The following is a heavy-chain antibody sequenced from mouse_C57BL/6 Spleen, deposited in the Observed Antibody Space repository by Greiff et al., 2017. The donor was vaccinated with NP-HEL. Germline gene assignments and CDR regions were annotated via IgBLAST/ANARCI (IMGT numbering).Heavy chain of an antibody. V-gene: IGHV1-81*01. CDR3: ARRGSSYDYPYFDY. J-gene: IGHJ2*01. CDR1: GYTFTSYG. Sequence: VQLQQSGAELARPGASVKLSCKASGYTFTSYGISWVKQRTGQGLEWIGEIYPRSGNTYYNEKFKGKATLTADKSSSTAYMELRSLTSEDSAVYFCARRGSSYDYPYFDYWGQGTTLTVSS. D-gene: IGHD2-4*01. CDR2: IYPRSGNT.